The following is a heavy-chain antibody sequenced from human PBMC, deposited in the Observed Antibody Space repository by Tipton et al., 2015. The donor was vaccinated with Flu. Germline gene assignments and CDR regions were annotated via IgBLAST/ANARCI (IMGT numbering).Heavy chain of an antibody. CDR1: GYSINTGYY. J-gene: IGHJ4*02. CDR3: ARQGQTPAYYFDS. Sequence: TLSLTCTVSGYSINTGYYWGWIRQPPGKGLKWIGSIHHSGSVYYNPSLKSRVTISEDTSKNQFSLKLSSVTAADTAVYYCARQGQTPAYYFDSWGQGALVTVSS. CDR2: IHHSGSV. V-gene: IGHV4-38-2*02.